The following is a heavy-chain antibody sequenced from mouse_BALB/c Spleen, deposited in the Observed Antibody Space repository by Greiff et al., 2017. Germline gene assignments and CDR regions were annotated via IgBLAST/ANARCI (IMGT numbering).Heavy chain of an antibody. CDR3: ARCDGSTAWFAY. CDR2: IYPGGGYT. V-gene: IGHV1-63*02. Sequence: VQLQQSGAELVRPGTSVKISCKASGYTFTNYWLGWVKQRPGHGLEWIGDIYPGGGYTNYNEKFKGKATLTADTSSSTAYMQLSSLTSEDSAVYFCARCDGSTAWFAYWGQGTLVTVSA. CDR1: GYTFTNYW. J-gene: IGHJ3*01. D-gene: IGHD2-3*01.